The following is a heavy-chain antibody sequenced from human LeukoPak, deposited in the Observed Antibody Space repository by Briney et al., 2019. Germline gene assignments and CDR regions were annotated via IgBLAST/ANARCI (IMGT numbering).Heavy chain of an antibody. J-gene: IGHJ3*01. CDR3: ARPGYTAGYDL. CDR1: GFTFSSYW. CDR2: MKGDGSEI. V-gene: IGHV3-7*01. Sequence: GGSLRLSCAASGFTFSSYWMTWVRQAPGKGLGWVANMKGDGSEIYYVDSVKGRFTISRDNAKNLLYLQMNSLRAEDTAVYYCARPGYTAGYDLWGQGTLVTVSS. D-gene: IGHD3-9*01.